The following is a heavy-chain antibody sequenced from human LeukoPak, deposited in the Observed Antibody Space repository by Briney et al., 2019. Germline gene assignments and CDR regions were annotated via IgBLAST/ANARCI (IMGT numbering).Heavy chain of an antibody. D-gene: IGHD3-9*01. V-gene: IGHV3-11*05. Sequence: GRSLRLSCAASGFTFSDHYMSWIDQAPGKGLEWVSYMSGSSGYTNYADSVKGRFTISRDNAKDSLYLLMNSLRDDDTAVYYCARVSLSSDVSTGYDFDYWGQGALVTVSS. CDR2: MSGSSGYT. J-gene: IGHJ4*02. CDR3: ARVSLSSDVSTGYDFDY. CDR1: GFTFSDHY.